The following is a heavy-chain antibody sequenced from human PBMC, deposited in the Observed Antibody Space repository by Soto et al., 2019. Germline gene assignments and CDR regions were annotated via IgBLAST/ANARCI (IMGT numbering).Heavy chain of an antibody. CDR3: ATLARTKDFDY. V-gene: IGHV3-23*01. CDR2: ISTSGDGT. Sequence: EVQLLESGGGLVQPGGSLRLSFAASGFTFSSYAMTWVRQAPGKGLEWVSGISTSGDGTYYADSVKGRFTISRDNSKNTLCLQMNSLRAEDTAVYYCATLARTKDFDYWGQGTLVSVS. CDR1: GFTFSSYA. J-gene: IGHJ4*02. D-gene: IGHD2-8*01.